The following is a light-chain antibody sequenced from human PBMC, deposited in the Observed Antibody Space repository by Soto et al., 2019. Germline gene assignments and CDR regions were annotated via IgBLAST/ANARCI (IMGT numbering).Light chain of an antibody. CDR3: CSYTGSSTS. Sequence: QSALTQPASVSGSPGQSITMSCAGASNDVGNYNLVSWYQQYPGKAPKLIIYEGNKRPSGVSNRFSGSGSGNTASLTISGLQAEDAADYYCCSYTGSSTSFGGGTKLTVL. J-gene: IGLJ3*02. CDR1: SNDVGNYNL. CDR2: EGN. V-gene: IGLV2-23*01.